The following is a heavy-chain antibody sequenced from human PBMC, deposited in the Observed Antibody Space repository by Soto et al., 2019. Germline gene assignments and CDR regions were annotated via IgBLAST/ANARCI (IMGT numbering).Heavy chain of an antibody. Sequence: QVQLVQSGAEVKKPGASVKVSCKASGYTFTSYYMHWVRQAPGQGLEWMGIINPSGGSTSYAQKFQGRVTMTRDTSTSTVYMELSSLRSEDTAVYYCARDSLSTVVTHHYYFGMDVWGQVTTVTVSS. J-gene: IGHJ6*02. CDR1: GYTFTSYY. D-gene: IGHD4-17*01. CDR2: INPSGGST. V-gene: IGHV1-46*01. CDR3: ARDSLSTVVTHHYYFGMDV.